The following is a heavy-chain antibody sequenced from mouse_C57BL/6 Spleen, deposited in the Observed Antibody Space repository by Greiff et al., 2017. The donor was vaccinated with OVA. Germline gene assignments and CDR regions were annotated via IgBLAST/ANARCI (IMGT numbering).Heavy chain of an antibody. J-gene: IGHJ4*01. CDR1: GFTFSSYG. D-gene: IGHD1-1*01. CDR2: ISSGGSYT. Sequence: EVKLMESGGDLVKPGGSLKLSCAASGFTFSSYGMSWVRQTPDKRLEWVATISSGGSYTYYPDSVKGRFTISRDNAKNNLYLQMSSLKSEDTAMYYCARITTVVAYYAMDYWGQGTSVTVSS. V-gene: IGHV5-6*01. CDR3: ARITTVVAYYAMDY.